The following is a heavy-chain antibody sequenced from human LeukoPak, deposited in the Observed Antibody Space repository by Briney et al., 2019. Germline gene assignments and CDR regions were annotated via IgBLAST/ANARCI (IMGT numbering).Heavy chain of an antibody. CDR3: ARLLRLYYMDV. CDR1: GGSISSYY. V-gene: IGHV4-59*12. J-gene: IGHJ6*03. CDR2: IYYSGST. Sequence: PSETLSLTCTVSGGSISSYYWTWIRQPPGKGLEWIGYIYYSGSTNYNPSLKSRVTISVDTSKNQFSLKLSSVTAADTAVYYCARLLRLYYMDVWGKGTTVTVSS.